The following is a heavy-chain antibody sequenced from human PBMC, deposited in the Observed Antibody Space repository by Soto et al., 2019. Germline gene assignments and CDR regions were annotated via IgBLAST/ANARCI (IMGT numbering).Heavy chain of an antibody. J-gene: IGHJ4*02. D-gene: IGHD1-7*01. V-gene: IGHV3-30*18. CDR1: GFTFSSYG. CDR3: AKGEDWNYVLDY. CDR2: ISYDGSNK. Sequence: QVQLVESGGGVVQPGRSLRLSCAASGFTFSSYGMNWVRQAPGKGLEWVAVISYDGSNKYYADSVKCRFTISRDNSKNTLYLQMTRLRAEDTAVYYCAKGEDWNYVLDYWGQGTLVTVSS.